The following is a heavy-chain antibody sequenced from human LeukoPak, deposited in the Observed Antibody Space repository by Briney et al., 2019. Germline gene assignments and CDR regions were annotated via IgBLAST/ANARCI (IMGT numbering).Heavy chain of an antibody. CDR1: GGSISSGGYY. CDR3: ARDVSNYDSSGYGALDI. V-gene: IGHV4-31*03. D-gene: IGHD3-22*01. J-gene: IGHJ3*02. CDR2: IYYSGST. Sequence: SETLSLTCTVSGGSISSGGYYWSWIRQHPGKGLEWIGYIYYSGSTYYNPSLKSRVTISVDTSKNQFSLKLSSVTAADTAVYYCARDVSNYDSSGYGALDIWGQGTMVTVSS.